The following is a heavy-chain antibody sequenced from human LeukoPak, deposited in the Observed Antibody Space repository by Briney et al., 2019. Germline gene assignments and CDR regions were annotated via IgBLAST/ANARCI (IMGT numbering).Heavy chain of an antibody. CDR2: ISSSSSYI. D-gene: IGHD2-8*01. J-gene: IGHJ6*03. Sequence: GGSLRLSCAASGFTFSSYSMNWVRQAPGKGLEWVSSISSSSSYIYYADSVKGRFTISRDNAKNSLYLQMNSLRAEDTAVYYCARPPVWGDYYYYYMDVWGKGTTVTVSS. CDR3: ARPPVWGDYYYYYMDV. CDR1: GFTFSSYS. V-gene: IGHV3-21*01.